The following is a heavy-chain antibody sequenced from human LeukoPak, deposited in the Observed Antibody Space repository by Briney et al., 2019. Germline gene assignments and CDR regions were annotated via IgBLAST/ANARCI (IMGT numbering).Heavy chain of an antibody. V-gene: IGHV4-4*07. CDR3: ARVSSSWYQDWYFDL. Sequence: SETLSLTCTVSGGSISSYYWSWIRQPAGKGLEWIGRIYTSESPTYNPSLKSRVTMSLDTSKNQFSLKLSSVTAADTAVYYCARVSSSWYQDWYFDLWGRGTLVTVSS. D-gene: IGHD6-13*01. CDR1: GGSISSYY. J-gene: IGHJ2*01. CDR2: IYTSESP.